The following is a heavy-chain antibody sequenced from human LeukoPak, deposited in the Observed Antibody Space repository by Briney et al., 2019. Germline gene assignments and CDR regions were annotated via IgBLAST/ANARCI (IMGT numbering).Heavy chain of an antibody. CDR1: GFTFSSYA. CDR3: ARGGLLWFGELSGY. CDR2: ISSNGGST. Sequence: GRTLRLSCAASGFTFSSYAMHWVRQAPGKGVEYGSVISSNGGSTHYANSVKGRFTISRDNSKNSLFLQMGSLRAEDMAVYYCARGGLLWFGELSGYWGQGTLVTVSS. V-gene: IGHV3-64*01. D-gene: IGHD3-10*01. J-gene: IGHJ4*02.